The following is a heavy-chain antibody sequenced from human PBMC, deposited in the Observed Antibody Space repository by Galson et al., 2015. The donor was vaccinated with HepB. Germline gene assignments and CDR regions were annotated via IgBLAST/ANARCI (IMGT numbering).Heavy chain of an antibody. CDR3: ARDWPTRRARNYGMDV. J-gene: IGHJ6*02. CDR1: GFTFSSYS. Sequence: SLRLSCAASGFTFSSYSMNWVRQAPGKGLEWVSSISSSSSYIYYADSVKGRFTISRDNAKNSLYPQMNSLRAEDTAVYYCARDWPTRRARNYGMDVWGQGTTVTVSS. V-gene: IGHV3-21*01. CDR2: ISSSSSYI.